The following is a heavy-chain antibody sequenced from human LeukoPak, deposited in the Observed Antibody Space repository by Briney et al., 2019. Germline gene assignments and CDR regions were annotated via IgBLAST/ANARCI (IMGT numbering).Heavy chain of an antibody. CDR2: IYYSGST. V-gene: IGHV4-59*01. D-gene: IGHD6-13*01. Sequence: SETLSLTCTVSGGSISSYYWSWIRQPPGKGLEWIGYIYYSGSTNYNPSLKSRVTISVDTSKNQFSLKLSSVTAADTAVYYWARAYSSSWGWFDPWGQGTLVTVSS. J-gene: IGHJ5*02. CDR3: ARAYSSSWGWFDP. CDR1: GGSISSYY.